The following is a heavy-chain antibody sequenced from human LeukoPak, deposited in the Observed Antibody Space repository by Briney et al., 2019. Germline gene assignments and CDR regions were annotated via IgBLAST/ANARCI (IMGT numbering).Heavy chain of an antibody. CDR1: GGSVSSGNYY. J-gene: IGHJ5*02. D-gene: IGHD1/OR15-1a*01. Sequence: SETLSLTCTVSGGSVSSGNYYWTWIRQSPGKGLEWIAYIHYSGHTNYSPSLNSRVTISLDTSKNQFSLELSSVTAADTAVYHCARYNWNTWFDPWGQGTLVIVSS. CDR2: IHYSGHT. CDR3: ARYNWNTWFDP. V-gene: IGHV4-61*01.